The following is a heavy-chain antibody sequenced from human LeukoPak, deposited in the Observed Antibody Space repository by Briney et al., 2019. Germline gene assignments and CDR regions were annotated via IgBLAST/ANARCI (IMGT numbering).Heavy chain of an antibody. V-gene: IGHV4-4*09. CDR3: ARVVTNWNYDYYYYYYMDV. Sequence: SETLSLTCTVSGGSISSYYWSWIRQPPGKGLEWIGYIYTSGSTNYNPSLKSRVTISVDTSKNQFSLKLSSVTAADTAVYYCARVVTNWNYDYYYYYYMDVWGKGTTVTVSS. CDR1: GGSISSYY. D-gene: IGHD1-7*01. CDR2: IYTSGST. J-gene: IGHJ6*03.